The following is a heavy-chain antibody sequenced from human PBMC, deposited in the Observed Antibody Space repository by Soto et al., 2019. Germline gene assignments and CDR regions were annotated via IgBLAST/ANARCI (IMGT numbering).Heavy chain of an antibody. CDR1: GYSFSNYW. D-gene: IGHD5-18*01. CDR2: IYPGDSET. V-gene: IGHV5-51*01. Sequence: XESLKISCKACGYSFSNYWIGWVCQKPGKGLEWMGVIYPGDSETTYSPSFEGQVIISVDRSRGTAFLEWSSLKASDTAMYYCARPGAPTDTVVYDFWGQGPQVTVSS. CDR3: ARPGAPTDTVVYDF. J-gene: IGHJ4*02.